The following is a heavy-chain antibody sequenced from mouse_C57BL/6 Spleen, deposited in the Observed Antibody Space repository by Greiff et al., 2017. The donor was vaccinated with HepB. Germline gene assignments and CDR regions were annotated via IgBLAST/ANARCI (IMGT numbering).Heavy chain of an antibody. CDR3: ARWDYYGSSPYAMDY. D-gene: IGHD1-1*01. Sequence: VQLQQSGPELVKPGASVKISCKASGYSFTGYYMNWVKQSPEKSLEWIGEINPSTGGTTYNQKFKAKATLTVDKSSSTAYMQLKSLTSEDSAVYYCARWDYYGSSPYAMDYWGQGTSVTVSS. J-gene: IGHJ4*01. CDR1: GYSFTGYY. CDR2: INPSTGGT. V-gene: IGHV1-42*01.